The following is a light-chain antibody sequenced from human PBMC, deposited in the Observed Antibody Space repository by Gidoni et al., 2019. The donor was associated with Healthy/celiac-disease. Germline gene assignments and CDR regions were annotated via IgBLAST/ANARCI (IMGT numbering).Light chain of an antibody. J-gene: IGKJ4*01. Sequence: DIQMTQSPSTLSASVGDRVTITCRASQSISSWLAWYQQKPGKAPKLLIYDASSLESGVPSRFSGSGSGTEFTLTTSSLQPDDFATYYCQQYNSYSSLTFGGGTKVEIK. CDR2: DAS. V-gene: IGKV1-5*01. CDR3: QQYNSYSSLT. CDR1: QSISSW.